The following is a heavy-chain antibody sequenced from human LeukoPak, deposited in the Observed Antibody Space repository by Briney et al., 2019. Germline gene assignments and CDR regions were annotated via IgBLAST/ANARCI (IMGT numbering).Heavy chain of an antibody. CDR3: ATYSSERADYDY. V-gene: IGHV1-8*02. CDR1: GYTFTSYG. Sequence: ASVKVSCKASGYTFTSYGISWVRQATGQGLEWMGWMNPNSGNTGYAQKFQGRVTMTRNTSISTAYMELSSLRSEDTAVYYCATYSSERADYDYWGQGTLVTVSS. D-gene: IGHD6-19*01. J-gene: IGHJ4*02. CDR2: MNPNSGNT.